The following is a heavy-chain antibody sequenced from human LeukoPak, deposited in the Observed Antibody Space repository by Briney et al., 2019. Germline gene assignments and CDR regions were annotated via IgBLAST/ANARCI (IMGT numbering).Heavy chain of an antibody. CDR1: GGSISSYY. V-gene: IGHV4-4*08. CDR3: ARSGRGYSYGPMYYFDY. Sequence: PSETLSLTCTVSGGSISSYYWSWIRQPPGKGLEWIGYIYTSGSTNYNPSLKSRVTISVGTSKNQFSLKLRSVTAADTAVYYCARSGRGYSYGPMYYFDYWGQGTLVTVSS. CDR2: IYTSGST. J-gene: IGHJ4*02. D-gene: IGHD5-18*01.